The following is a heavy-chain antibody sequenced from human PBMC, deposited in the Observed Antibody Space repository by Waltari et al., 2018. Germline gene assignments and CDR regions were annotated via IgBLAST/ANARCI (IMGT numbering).Heavy chain of an antibody. CDR1: GFPVRRTH. V-gene: IGHV3-53*02. J-gene: IGHJ4*02. CDR3: AGAGFETALNY. D-gene: IGHD1-1*01. Sequence: EVQLVETGGGLIQPGGSLRLPCASSGFPVRRTHLSGVRQVPGKGLEWVSVIYSGGSTYYADSVKGRFTISRDNSKNTLYLQMNSLRAEDTAVYYCAGAGFETALNYWGQGTLVTVSS. CDR2: IYSGGST.